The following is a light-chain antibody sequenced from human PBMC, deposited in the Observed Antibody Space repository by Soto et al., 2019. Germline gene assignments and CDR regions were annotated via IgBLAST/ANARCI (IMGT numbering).Light chain of an antibody. CDR2: GNN. CDR3: QSYDTSLSAWV. J-gene: IGLJ3*02. Sequence: QSVLTQPPSVSGAPGQRVTVSCTGSSSNIGAGYDVNWYQQYPGRGHKLLIYGNNIRPSGVSDRFSGSKSATSASLAITGLQAEDEADYYCQSYDTSLSAWVFGGGTKVTVL. CDR1: SSNIGAGYD. V-gene: IGLV1-40*01.